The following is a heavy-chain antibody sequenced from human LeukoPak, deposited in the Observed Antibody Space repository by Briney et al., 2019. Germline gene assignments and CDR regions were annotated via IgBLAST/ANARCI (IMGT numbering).Heavy chain of an antibody. J-gene: IGHJ4*02. D-gene: IGHD3-22*01. CDR1: GGTFSSYA. V-gene: IGHV1-69*05. Sequence: SVKVSCKASGGTFSSYAISWLRQAPGQGLEWMGGIIPIFGTANYAQKFQGRVTITTDESTSTAYMELSSLRSEDTAVYYCARDGLRPLQNYYDSSGYYLNWGQGTLVTVSS. CDR3: ARDGLRPLQNYYDSSGYYLN. CDR2: IIPIFGTA.